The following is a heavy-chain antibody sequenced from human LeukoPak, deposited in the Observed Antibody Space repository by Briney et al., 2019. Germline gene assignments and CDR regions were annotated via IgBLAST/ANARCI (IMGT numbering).Heavy chain of an antibody. CDR1: GFTVSSNY. CDR3: ARELVEIAAAATDY. V-gene: IGHV3-53*01. CDR2: IYSGGTT. Sequence: GGSLRLSCAVSGFTVSSNYMNWVRKAPGKGLEWVSIIYSGGTTDYADSVKGRFTISRDNAKNSLYLQMNSLRVEDTAVYYCARELVEIAAAATDYWGQGTLVTVSS. J-gene: IGHJ4*02. D-gene: IGHD6-13*01.